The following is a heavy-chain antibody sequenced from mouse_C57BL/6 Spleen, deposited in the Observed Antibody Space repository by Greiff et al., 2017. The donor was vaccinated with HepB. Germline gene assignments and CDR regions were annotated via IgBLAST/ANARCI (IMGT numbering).Heavy chain of an antibody. CDR1: GYAFSSSW. CDR2: IYPGDGDT. V-gene: IGHV1-82*01. D-gene: IGHD3-3*01. J-gene: IGHJ2*01. Sequence: QVQLKQSGPELVKPGASVKISCKASGYAFSSSWMNWVKQRPGKGLEWIGRIYPGDGDTNYNGKFKGKATLTADKSSSTAYMQLSSLTSEDSAVYFCARGTAYGNYFDYWGQGTTLTVSS. CDR3: ARGTAYGNYFDY.